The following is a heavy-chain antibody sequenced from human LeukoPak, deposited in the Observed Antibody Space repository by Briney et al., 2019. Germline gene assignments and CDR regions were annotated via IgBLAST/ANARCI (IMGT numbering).Heavy chain of an antibody. J-gene: IGHJ4*02. CDR3: ATAADIVATIPFDY. CDR2: FDPEDGET. Sequence: GASVMVSCKVSGYTLTELSMHWVRQAPGKGLEGVGGFDPEDGETIYAQKFQGRVTMTEDTSTDTAYMELSSLRSEDTAVYYCATAADIVATIPFDYWGQGTLVTVSS. V-gene: IGHV1-24*01. D-gene: IGHD5-12*01. CDR1: GYTLTELS.